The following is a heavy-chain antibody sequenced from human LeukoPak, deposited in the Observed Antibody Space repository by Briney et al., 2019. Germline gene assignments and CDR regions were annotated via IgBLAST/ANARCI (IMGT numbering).Heavy chain of an antibody. J-gene: IGHJ4*02. CDR2: ISGSGGST. CDR1: GFTFSTYA. CDR3: TTQARRPYYDSSGYYRVDY. Sequence: GGSLRLSCAASGFTFSTYAMSWVRQAPGKGLEWVSAISGSGGSTNYADSVKGRFTISRDNSKNTLYLQMNSLKTEDTAVYYCTTQARRPYYDSSGYYRVDYWGQGTLVTVSS. D-gene: IGHD3-22*01. V-gene: IGHV3-23*01.